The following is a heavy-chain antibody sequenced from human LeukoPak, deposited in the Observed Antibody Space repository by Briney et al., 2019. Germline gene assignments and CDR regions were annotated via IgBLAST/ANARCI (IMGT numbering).Heavy chain of an antibody. V-gene: IGHV1-18*01. D-gene: IGHD4/OR15-4a*01. CDR1: GYTFCNLG. CDR2: ISGNNDNP. J-gene: IGHJ1*01. Sequence: APVKASDNTPGYTFCNLGIIWVRQAPGQGLEWMGWISGNNDNPNYGQKFQGRLTVTTDSSTNTAYMELRNLRSDDTAVNYCARDGASTGDHWGENPVVSVSS. CDR3: ARDGASTGDH.